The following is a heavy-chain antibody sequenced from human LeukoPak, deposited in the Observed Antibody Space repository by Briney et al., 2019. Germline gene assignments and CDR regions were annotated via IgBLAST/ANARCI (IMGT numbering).Heavy chain of an antibody. CDR2: INTDGSST. V-gene: IGHV3-74*01. D-gene: IGHD1-26*01. CDR1: GFTFSTYW. CDR3: ITDPGEWEPI. J-gene: IGHJ3*02. Sequence: PGGSLRLSCAASGFTFSTYWMHWVRQAPGKGLVWVSRINTDGSSTRYADSVKGRFTISRDNAKNALYLQMNRLKTEDTAVYYCITDPGEWEPIWGQGTMVTVSS.